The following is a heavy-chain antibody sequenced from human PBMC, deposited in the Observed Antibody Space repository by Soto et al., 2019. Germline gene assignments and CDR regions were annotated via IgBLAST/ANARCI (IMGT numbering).Heavy chain of an antibody. CDR2: IYYSGST. V-gene: IGHV4-59*08. Sequence: SETLSLTCTVSGGSISSYYWSWIRQPPGKGLKWIGYIYYSGSTNYNPSLKSRVTISVDTSKNQFSLKLSSVTAADTAVYYCAILDRFGELYNGCDVSGHGTTVTV. CDR1: GGSISSYY. D-gene: IGHD3-10*01. CDR3: AILDRFGELYNGCDV. J-gene: IGHJ6*02.